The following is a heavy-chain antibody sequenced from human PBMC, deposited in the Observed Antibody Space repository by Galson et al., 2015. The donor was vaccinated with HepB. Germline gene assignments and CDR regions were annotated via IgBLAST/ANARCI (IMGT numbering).Heavy chain of an antibody. J-gene: IGHJ6*01. CDR2: ISGGSGSI. CDR1: GFTFSTYS. V-gene: IGHV3-48*02. CDR3: ARDPYTDNGMDV. D-gene: IGHD1-1*01. Sequence: SLRLSCAASGFTFSTYSMNWVRQAPGKGLEWVSFISGGSGSIYYADSVKGRFTISRDNAVNSLYLQMNSLKEEDTALYYCARDPYTDNGMDVWGQGTTVTVSS.